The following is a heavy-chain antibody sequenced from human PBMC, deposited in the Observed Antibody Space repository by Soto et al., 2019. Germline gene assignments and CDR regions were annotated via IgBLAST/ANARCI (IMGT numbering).Heavy chain of an antibody. D-gene: IGHD6-19*01. Sequence: SGPTLVNPTQTLTLTCTFSGFSLSTTGMRVSWIRQPPGKALEWLARIDWDDDKFYTTSLKTRLTISKDTSKNQVVLTMTNMDPVDTATYFCARIPGWLQGFDSWGQGALVTVSS. J-gene: IGHJ4*02. CDR3: ARIPGWLQGFDS. V-gene: IGHV2-70*04. CDR1: GFSLSTTGMR. CDR2: IDWDDDK.